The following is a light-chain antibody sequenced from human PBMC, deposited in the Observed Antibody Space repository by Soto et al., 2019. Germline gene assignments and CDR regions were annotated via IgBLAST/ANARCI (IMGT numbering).Light chain of an antibody. CDR1: SSNIGNNY. CDR2: DNN. V-gene: IGLV1-51*01. J-gene: IGLJ1*01. Sequence: QSVLTQPPSVSAAPGQKVTISCSGGSSNIGNNYVSWYQQLPGTAPKLLICDNNKRPSGIPDRFSGSKSGTSATLGITGLQTGDEADYYCGTWDSSLSAGYVFGTGTKVTVL. CDR3: GTWDSSLSAGYV.